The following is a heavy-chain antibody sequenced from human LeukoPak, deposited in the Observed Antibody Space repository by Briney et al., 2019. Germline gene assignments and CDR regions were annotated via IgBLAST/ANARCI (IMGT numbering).Heavy chain of an antibody. V-gene: IGHV1-46*01. D-gene: IGHD6-6*01. CDR1: GYTFTSYY. J-gene: IGHJ6*03. CDR3: ARDLSSSSSDYYYYYMDV. Sequence: ASVKVSCKASGYTFTSYYMHWVRQAPGQGLEWMGIINPSGGSTSYAQKFQGRVTMTRDMSTSTVYMELSSLRSEDTAVYYCARDLSSSSSDYYYYYMDVWGKGTTVTVSS. CDR2: INPSGGST.